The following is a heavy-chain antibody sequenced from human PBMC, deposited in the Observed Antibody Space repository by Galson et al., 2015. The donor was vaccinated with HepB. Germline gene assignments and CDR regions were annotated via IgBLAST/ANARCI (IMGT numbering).Heavy chain of an antibody. CDR2: ISYDGSNK. CDR1: GFTFSSYG. CDR3: ARGRIVGATTGFDY. J-gene: IGHJ4*02. V-gene: IGHV3-30*03. Sequence: SLRLSCAASGFTFSSYGMHWVRQAPGKGLEWVAVISYDGSNKYYADSVKGRFTISRDNSKNTLYLQMNSLRAEDTAVYYCARGRIVGATTGFDYWGQGTLVTVSS. D-gene: IGHD1-26*01.